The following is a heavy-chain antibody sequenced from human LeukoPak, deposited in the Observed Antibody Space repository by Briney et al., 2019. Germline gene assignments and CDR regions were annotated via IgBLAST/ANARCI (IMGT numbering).Heavy chain of an antibody. CDR2: IYYSGGT. CDR3: ARGGIKDTRSSGGNFDY. V-gene: IGHV4-59*01. J-gene: IGHJ4*02. Sequence: SETLSLTCTVSGGSISNYYWSWIRQPPGKGLEWIGYIYYSGGTTYNPSLNSRATISLDPSEKEFSLKVTSVTAADTAVYYCARGGIKDTRSSGGNFDYWGQGTLVTVSS. D-gene: IGHD6-6*01. CDR1: GGSISNYY.